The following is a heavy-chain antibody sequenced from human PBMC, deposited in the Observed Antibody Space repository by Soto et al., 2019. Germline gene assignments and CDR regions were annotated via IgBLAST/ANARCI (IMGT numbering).Heavy chain of an antibody. D-gene: IGHD3-3*01. V-gene: IGHV3-33*01. CDR3: ARSPHYDFWSGYYTKYYFDY. J-gene: IGHJ4*02. CDR2: IWYDGSNK. Sequence: SLRLSCAASGFTFSSYGMHWVRQAPGKGLEWVAVIWYDGSNKYYADSVKGRFTISRDNSKNTLYLQMNSLRAEDTAVYYCARSPHYDFWSGYYTKYYFDYWGQGTLVTVSS. CDR1: GFTFSSYG.